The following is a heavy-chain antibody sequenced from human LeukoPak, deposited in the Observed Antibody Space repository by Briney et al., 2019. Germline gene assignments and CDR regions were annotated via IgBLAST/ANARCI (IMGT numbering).Heavy chain of an antibody. CDR3: ARGRRTTVVGDADY. CDR1: GGTFSSYA. V-gene: IGHV1-69*13. D-gene: IGHD4-23*01. Sequence: ASVKVSCKASGGTFSSYAISWVRQAPGQGLEWMGGIIPIFGTANYAQKFQGRVTITADESTSTAYMELSSLRSEDTAVYYCARGRRTTVVGDADYWGQGTLVTVSS. J-gene: IGHJ4*02. CDR2: IIPIFGTA.